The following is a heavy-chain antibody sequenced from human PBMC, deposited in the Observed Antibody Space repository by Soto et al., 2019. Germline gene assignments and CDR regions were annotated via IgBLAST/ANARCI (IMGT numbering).Heavy chain of an antibody. Sequence: GGSLRLSCAASGFTFSSYSMNWVRQAPGKGLEWVSSISSSSSYIYYADSVKGRFTISRDNAKNSLYLQMNSLRAEDTAVYYCARPYYDILTGYYGSQPKNDPWGQGTLVTVSS. V-gene: IGHV3-21*01. CDR2: ISSSSSYI. D-gene: IGHD3-9*01. CDR3: ARPYYDILTGYYGSQPKNDP. CDR1: GFTFSSYS. J-gene: IGHJ5*02.